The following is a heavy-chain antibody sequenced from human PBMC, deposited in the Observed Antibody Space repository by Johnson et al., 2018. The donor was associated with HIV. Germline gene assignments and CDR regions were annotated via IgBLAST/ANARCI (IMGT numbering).Heavy chain of an antibody. CDR2: IRYDGSNK. D-gene: IGHD2-21*02. Sequence: QVQLVESGGGVVQPGRSLRLSCAASQFSFSSYGMHWVRQAPGKGLEWVAFIRYDGSNKYYADSVKGRFTISRDNSKNTLSLQMDSLRAEDTALYYCARDGGAYCGGDCFSDAFDLWGQGTMVTVSS. J-gene: IGHJ3*01. V-gene: IGHV3-30*02. CDR1: QFSFSSYG. CDR3: ARDGGAYCGGDCFSDAFDL.